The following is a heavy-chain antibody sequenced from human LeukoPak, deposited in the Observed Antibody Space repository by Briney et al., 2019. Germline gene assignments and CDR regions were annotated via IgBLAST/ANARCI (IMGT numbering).Heavy chain of an antibody. CDR1: GGSISSYY. Sequence: SETLSLTCTVSGGSISSYYWSWIRQPPGKGLEWIGYIYCSGSTNYNPSLKSRVTISVDTSKNQFSLKLSSVTAADTAVYYCARVSGYDLDYYYYGMDVWGQGTTVTVSS. CDR2: IYCSGST. V-gene: IGHV4-59*01. J-gene: IGHJ6*02. D-gene: IGHD5-12*01. CDR3: ARVSGYDLDYYYYGMDV.